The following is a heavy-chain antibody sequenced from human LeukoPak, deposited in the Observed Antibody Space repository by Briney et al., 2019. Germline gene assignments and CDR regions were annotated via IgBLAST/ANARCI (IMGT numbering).Heavy chain of an antibody. D-gene: IGHD3-22*01. Sequence: PWGSLCLSCAASGFSFSSYDMSWVRQAPGKGLEWVSAISGSGGSTYYADSVKGRFTISRDNSKNTLNLQMNSLRAEDTALYYCAKDQNYERSGYYGGFDNWGARNPVTVSS. CDR2: ISGSGGST. CDR1: GFSFSSYD. CDR3: AKDQNYERSGYYGGFDN. J-gene: IGHJ4*01. V-gene: IGHV3-23*01.